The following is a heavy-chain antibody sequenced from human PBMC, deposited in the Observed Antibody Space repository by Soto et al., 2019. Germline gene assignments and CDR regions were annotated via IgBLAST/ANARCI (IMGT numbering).Heavy chain of an antibody. Sequence: EVRLVESGGGLVQPGGSLRLSCAASGFSVSSNYMTWVRQAPGKGPEWVSLVYNGGATHYAASVKGRFTISTHSSQSTLFLQMNSLRTEDTATYYCVRGRYGSEIHWGQGTKVTVSS. V-gene: IGHV3-53*04. CDR3: VRGRYGSEIH. CDR2: VYNGGAT. CDR1: GFSVSSNY. D-gene: IGHD3-10*01. J-gene: IGHJ4*02.